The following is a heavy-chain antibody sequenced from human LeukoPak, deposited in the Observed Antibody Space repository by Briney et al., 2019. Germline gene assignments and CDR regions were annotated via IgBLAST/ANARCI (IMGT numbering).Heavy chain of an antibody. CDR1: GYTFTSYD. Sequence: ASVKVSCKASGYTFTSYDINWVRQATGQGLEWMGWMNPNSGNTGYAQKFQGRVTMTRNTCISTAYMELSSLRSEDTAVYYCATATTQYDAFDIWGQGTMVTVSS. V-gene: IGHV1-8*01. J-gene: IGHJ3*02. CDR2: MNPNSGNT. D-gene: IGHD5-12*01. CDR3: ATATTQYDAFDI.